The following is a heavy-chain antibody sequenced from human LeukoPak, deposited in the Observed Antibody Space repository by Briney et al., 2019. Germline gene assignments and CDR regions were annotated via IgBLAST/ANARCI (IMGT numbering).Heavy chain of an antibody. Sequence: SETLSLTCTVSGGSISSSSYYWGWIRQPPGKGLEWIGSIYYSGSTYYNPSLKSRVTISVDTPKNQFSLKLSSVTAADTAVYYCARQKGIAAAGHDYWGQGTLVTVSS. D-gene: IGHD6-13*01. CDR3: ARQKGIAAAGHDY. V-gene: IGHV4-39*01. CDR1: GGSISSSSYY. CDR2: IYYSGST. J-gene: IGHJ4*02.